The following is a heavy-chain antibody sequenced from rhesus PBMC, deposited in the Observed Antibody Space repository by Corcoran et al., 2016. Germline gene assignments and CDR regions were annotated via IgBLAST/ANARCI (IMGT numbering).Heavy chain of an antibody. J-gene: IGHJ4*01. CDR1: GGSISSSY. CDR2: IYGSGSCT. Sequence: QLQLQESGPGLVKPSETLSVTCAVSGGSISSSYWSWIRQAPGKGLEGIGYIYGSGSCTNYNPSLKSLVTLSVDTSKTQISLKLSSVTTADTSVYYCARGGYNYFDYWGQGVLVTVSS. V-gene: IGHV4-169*01. D-gene: IGHD6-37*01. CDR3: ARGGYNYFDY.